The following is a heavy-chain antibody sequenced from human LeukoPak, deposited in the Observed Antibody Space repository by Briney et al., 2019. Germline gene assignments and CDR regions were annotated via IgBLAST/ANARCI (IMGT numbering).Heavy chain of an antibody. Sequence: GRSLRLSCAASGFTFSNYGVHWVRQAPGKGLEWVALISPDVSNKYYVDSVKGRFTISRDNSKNTLYLQMNSLRAEDTAVYYSAKDRSSSWAMDVWGQGTTVTVSS. J-gene: IGHJ6*02. CDR3: AKDRSSSWAMDV. V-gene: IGHV3-30*18. CDR2: ISPDVSNK. D-gene: IGHD6-13*01. CDR1: GFTFSNYG.